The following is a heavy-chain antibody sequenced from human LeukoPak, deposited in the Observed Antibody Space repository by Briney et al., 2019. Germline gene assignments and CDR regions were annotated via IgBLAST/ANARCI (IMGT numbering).Heavy chain of an antibody. Sequence: PSETLSLTCTVSGGSISSSSYYWGWIRQPPGKGLEWIGSIYYSGSTYYNPSLKSRVTISVDTSKNQFSLKLSSVTAADTAVYYCAGTVVTEDWYFDLWGRGTLVTVSS. D-gene: IGHD4-23*01. V-gene: IGHV4-39*01. CDR3: AGTVVTEDWYFDL. CDR1: GGSISSSSYY. J-gene: IGHJ2*01. CDR2: IYYSGST.